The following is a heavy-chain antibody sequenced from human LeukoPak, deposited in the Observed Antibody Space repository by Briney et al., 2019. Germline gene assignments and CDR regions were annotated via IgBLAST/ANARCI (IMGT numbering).Heavy chain of an antibody. D-gene: IGHD5-18*01. Sequence: SETLSLTCAVYGGSFSGYYWSWIRQPPGKGLEWIGEINHSGSTNYNPSLKSRVTISVDTSKNQFSLKLSSVTAADTAVYYCARGGRSYGQRYWGQGTLATVSS. J-gene: IGHJ4*02. CDR3: ARGGRSYGQRY. CDR2: INHSGST. V-gene: IGHV4-34*01. CDR1: GGSFSGYY.